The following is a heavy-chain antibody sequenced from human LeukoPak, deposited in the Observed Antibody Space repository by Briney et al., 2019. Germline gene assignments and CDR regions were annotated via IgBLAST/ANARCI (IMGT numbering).Heavy chain of an antibody. CDR2: ISYDGSNK. D-gene: IGHD5-24*01. Sequence: GGSLRLSCAASGFTFSSYGMHWVRQAPGKGLEWVAVISYDGSNKYHADSVKGRFTISRDNSKNTLYLQMNSLRAEDTAVYYCAKDYRLGDGYNYVDDAFDIWGQGTMVTVSS. V-gene: IGHV3-30*18. CDR1: GFTFSSYG. CDR3: AKDYRLGDGYNYVDDAFDI. J-gene: IGHJ3*02.